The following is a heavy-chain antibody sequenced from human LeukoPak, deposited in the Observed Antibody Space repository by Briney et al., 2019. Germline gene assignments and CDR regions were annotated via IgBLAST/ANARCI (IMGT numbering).Heavy chain of an antibody. CDR3: ARVLVEITIFGPRGNAFDI. D-gene: IGHD3-3*01. Sequence: GGSLRLSCAASGFTFSSYSMNWVRQAPGKGLEWVSSIGSSSSYIYYADSVKGRFTISRDNAKNSLYLQMNSLRAEDTAVYYCARVLVEITIFGPRGNAFDIWGQGTMVTVSS. J-gene: IGHJ3*02. V-gene: IGHV3-21*01. CDR1: GFTFSSYS. CDR2: IGSSSSYI.